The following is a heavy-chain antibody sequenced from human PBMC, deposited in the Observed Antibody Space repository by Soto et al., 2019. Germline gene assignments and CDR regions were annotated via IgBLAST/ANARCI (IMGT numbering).Heavy chain of an antibody. CDR2: IIPILGMS. CDR1: GGTFSSYT. J-gene: IGHJ4*02. CDR3: ARSYGSGSRPFDY. Sequence: QVQLVQSGAEVKKPGSSVKVSCKASGGTFSSYTINWVRQAPGHGLEWMGRIIPILGMSTYAKKVQGRVTIIADKSTSTAYMQLSSLTSEDTAIYYCARSYGSGSRPFDYWGQGTLVTVSS. V-gene: IGHV1-69*02. D-gene: IGHD3-10*01.